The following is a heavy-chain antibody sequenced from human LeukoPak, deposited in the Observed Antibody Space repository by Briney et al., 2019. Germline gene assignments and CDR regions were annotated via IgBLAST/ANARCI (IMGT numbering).Heavy chain of an antibody. V-gene: IGHV4-34*01. CDR2: INHSGST. CDR1: GGSFSGYY. D-gene: IGHD2-2*01. J-gene: IGHJ6*02. CDR3: ARGSLIVVVPAATSYTKGYYYGMDV. Sequence: SETLFLTCAVYGGSFSGYYWSWIRQPPGEGLEWIGEINHSGSTNYNPSLKSRVTISVDTSKNQFSLKLSSVTAADTAVYYCARGSLIVVVPAATSYTKGYYYGMDVWGQGTTVTVSS.